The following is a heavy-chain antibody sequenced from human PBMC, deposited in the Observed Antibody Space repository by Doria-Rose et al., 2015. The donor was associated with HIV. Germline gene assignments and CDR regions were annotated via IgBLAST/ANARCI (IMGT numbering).Heavy chain of an antibody. Sequence: QVQLQESGPGLVKPSETLSLTCSVSGGSISHYYWSWIRQPPGKGLEYIGDIFYTGSTNYRSSLKSRVSMSIDTSKNKFSLRLSPVTAADTAVYYCARVLSGTYDYWGQGTLVTVSS. CDR1: GGSISHYY. J-gene: IGHJ4*02. CDR3: ARVLSGTYDY. V-gene: IGHV4-59*01. D-gene: IGHD1-26*01. CDR2: IFYTGST.